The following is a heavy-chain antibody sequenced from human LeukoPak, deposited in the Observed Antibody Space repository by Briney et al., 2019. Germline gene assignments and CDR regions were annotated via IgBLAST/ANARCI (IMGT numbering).Heavy chain of an antibody. CDR3: ARDSGYACFDI. J-gene: IGHJ3*02. D-gene: IGHD5-12*01. Sequence: GGSLRLSCAASGFTFSSYSMNWVRPAPGKGLEWVSFISSSSSYIYYADSVKGRFTISRDNAKNSLYLQMNSLRAEDTAVYYCARDSGYACFDIWGQGTMVTVSS. CDR2: ISSSSSYI. CDR1: GFTFSSYS. V-gene: IGHV3-21*01.